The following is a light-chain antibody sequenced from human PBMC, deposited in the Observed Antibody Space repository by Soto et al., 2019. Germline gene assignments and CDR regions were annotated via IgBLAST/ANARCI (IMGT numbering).Light chain of an antibody. CDR3: QQYENLLLT. Sequence: DIQMTQSPSSLSASVGDRVTITCQASQDIRNYLNWYQQKPGRAPKLLIYDATNLETGVPSRFSGSGSGTHFTFTISSLQPEDIATYYCQQYENLLLTFGGGTKVDLK. V-gene: IGKV1-33*01. CDR1: QDIRNY. CDR2: DAT. J-gene: IGKJ4*01.